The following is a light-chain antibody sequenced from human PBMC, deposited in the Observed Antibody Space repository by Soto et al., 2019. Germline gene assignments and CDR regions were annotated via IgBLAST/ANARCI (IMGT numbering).Light chain of an antibody. CDR3: SAYTSSRTLV. Sequence: QSALTQPASVSGSPGQSITISCTGTSSDVGDYNYVSWYQQHPGKAPKVMIYDVSNRPSGVSNLFSGAKSGNTASLPISGLQAEDEADYYCSAYTSSRTLVFGTGTKLTV. CDR1: SSDVGDYNY. J-gene: IGLJ1*01. CDR2: DVS. V-gene: IGLV2-14*01.